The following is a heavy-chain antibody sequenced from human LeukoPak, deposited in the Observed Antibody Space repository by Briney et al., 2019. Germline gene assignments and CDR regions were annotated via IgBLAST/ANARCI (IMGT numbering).Heavy chain of an antibody. CDR1: GFSFSNNW. J-gene: IGHJ4*02. CDR2: MNQDGRER. CDR3: ATVTYRERCYS. V-gene: IGHV3-7*01. D-gene: IGHD3-16*02. Sequence: GGSLRPSCAASGFSFSNNWIFWVRQAPGKGLEWVATMNQDGRERFYVDSVKGRFTISRDNTKNSLYLQMNSLRAEDTAMYFCATVTYRERCYSWGQGTLVTVSS.